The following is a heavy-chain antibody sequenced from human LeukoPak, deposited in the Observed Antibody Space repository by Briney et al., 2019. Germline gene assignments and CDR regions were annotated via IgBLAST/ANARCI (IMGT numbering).Heavy chain of an antibody. D-gene: IGHD2-21*02. J-gene: IGHJ3*02. CDR3: ARSYCGGDCYWVSGDAFDI. V-gene: IGHV4-30-2*01. Sequence: SETLSLTCAVSGGSISSGGYSWSWIRQPPGKGLEWIGYIYHSGSTYYNPSLKSRVTISVDRSKNQFSLKLSSVTAADTAVYCCARSYCGGDCYWVSGDAFDIWGQGTMVTVSS. CDR1: GGSISSGGYS. CDR2: IYHSGST.